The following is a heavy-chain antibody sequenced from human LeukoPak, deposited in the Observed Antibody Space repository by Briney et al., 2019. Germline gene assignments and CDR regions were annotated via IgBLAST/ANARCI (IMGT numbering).Heavy chain of an antibody. CDR1: GGSISSYY. V-gene: IGHV4-59*08. CDR3: ASVKSAGYSSGWYSNWFDP. D-gene: IGHD6-19*01. CDR2: IYYSGST. Sequence: SETLSLTCTVSGGSISSYYWSWIRQPPGKGLEWIGYIYYSGSTNYNPSLKSRVTISVDTSKNQFSLKLSSVTAADTAVYYCASVKSAGYSSGWYSNWFDPWGQGTLVTVSS. J-gene: IGHJ5*02.